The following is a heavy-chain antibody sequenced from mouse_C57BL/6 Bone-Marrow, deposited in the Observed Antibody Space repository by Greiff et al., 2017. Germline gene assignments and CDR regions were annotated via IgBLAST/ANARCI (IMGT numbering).Heavy chain of an antibody. CDR1: GYTFTSYW. J-gene: IGHJ2*01. CDR3: ARLGTVDYFDY. Sequence: VQLQQPGAELVKPGASVKMSCKASGYTFTSYWITWVKQRPGQGLEWIGDIYPGSGSTNYNEQFKSQPTLTVDTSSSTAYMQLISLTSADSAVYYCARLGTVDYFDYWGQGTTLTVS. V-gene: IGHV1-55*01. D-gene: IGHD1-1*01. CDR2: IYPGSGST.